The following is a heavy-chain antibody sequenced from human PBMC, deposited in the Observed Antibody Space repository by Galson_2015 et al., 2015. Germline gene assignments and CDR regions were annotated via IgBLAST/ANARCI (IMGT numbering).Heavy chain of an antibody. CDR1: GYRFTTFW. V-gene: IGHV5-51*01. CDR3: ATSGGVGPTAY. D-gene: IGHD1-26*01. CDR2: IYPGESEI. Sequence: QSGAEVKKPGESLKISCKSSGYRFTTFWIGWVRRMPGKGLEWMGVIYPGESEIRYSPSVQGQVTISADKSISTAYLQWTSLKASDTAIYYCATSGGVGPTAYWGQGTLVTVSS. J-gene: IGHJ4*02.